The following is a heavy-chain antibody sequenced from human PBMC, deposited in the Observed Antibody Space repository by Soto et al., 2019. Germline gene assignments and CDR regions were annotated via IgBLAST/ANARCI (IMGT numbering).Heavy chain of an antibody. CDR1: GGTFSTSA. V-gene: IGHV1-69*12. J-gene: IGHJ6*02. Sequence: QVQLMQSGAEVKKPGSSVKVSCKASGGTFSTSAISWVRQAPGEGLEWVGGIMPVFATPDYAQKFQGRVTMSAGESTTTAYLELTRLTTADPAVYYCASDTARQQLGGNYYYILDVWGQGTALTVSS. CDR3: ASDTARQQLGGNYYYILDV. CDR2: IMPVFATP. D-gene: IGHD2-21*02.